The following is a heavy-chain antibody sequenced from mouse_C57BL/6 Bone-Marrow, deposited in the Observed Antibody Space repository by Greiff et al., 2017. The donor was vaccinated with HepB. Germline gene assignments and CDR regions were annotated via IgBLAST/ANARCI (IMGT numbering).Heavy chain of an antibody. D-gene: IGHD2-4*01. J-gene: IGHJ4*01. CDR3: ASKDIGLHYYAMDY. V-gene: IGHV1-64*01. CDR1: GYTFTSYW. Sequence: QVQLKQPGAVLVKPGASVKLSCKASGYTFTSYWMHWVKQRPGQGLEWIGMIDPNSGSTNYNEKFKSKATLTADKSSSTAYMQLSSLTSEDSAVYYCASKDIGLHYYAMDYWGQGTSVTVSS. CDR2: IDPNSGST.